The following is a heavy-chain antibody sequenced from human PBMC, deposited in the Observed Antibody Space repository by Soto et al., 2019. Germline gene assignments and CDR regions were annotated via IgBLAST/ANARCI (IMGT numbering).Heavy chain of an antibody. J-gene: IGHJ5*02. V-gene: IGHV5-51*01. Sequence: EVQLVQSGAEVKKPGESLKISCKGSGYSFTSYWIGWVRQMPGKGLEGMGIIYPGDSDTKYSPSFQGQVTISADKSISTAYLQWSSLKASDTAMYYCARISIAAARYNWFDPWGQGTLVTVSS. CDR3: ARISIAAARYNWFDP. D-gene: IGHD6-13*01. CDR2: IYPGDSDT. CDR1: GYSFTSYW.